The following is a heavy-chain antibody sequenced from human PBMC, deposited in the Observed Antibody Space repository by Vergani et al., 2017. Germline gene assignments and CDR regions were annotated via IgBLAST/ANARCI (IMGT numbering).Heavy chain of an antibody. Sequence: EVQLVESGGGLVQPGGSLRLSCAASGFTFDDYTMHWVRQAPGKGLEWVSLISWDGGSTYYADSVKGRFTISRDNSKNSLYLQMNSLRTEDTALYYCAKEISGGPEYYYYYYGMDVWGQGTTVTVSS. CDR3: AKEISGGPEYYYYYYGMDV. J-gene: IGHJ6*02. V-gene: IGHV3-43*01. D-gene: IGHD6-19*01. CDR1: GFTFDDYT. CDR2: ISWDGGST.